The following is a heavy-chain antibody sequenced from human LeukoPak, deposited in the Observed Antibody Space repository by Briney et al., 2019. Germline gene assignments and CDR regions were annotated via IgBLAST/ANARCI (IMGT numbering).Heavy chain of an antibody. CDR3: AREVVVAATDWFDP. CDR2: ISSNGGST. V-gene: IGHV3-64*04. J-gene: IGHJ5*02. CDR1: GFTFSSYA. Sequence: GGSLRLSCSASGFTFSSYAMHWVRQAPGKGLEYVSAISSNGGSTYYADSVKGRFTISRDSSKNTLYLQMNSLRDEDTAVYYCAREVVVAATDWFDPWGQGTLVTVSS. D-gene: IGHD2-15*01.